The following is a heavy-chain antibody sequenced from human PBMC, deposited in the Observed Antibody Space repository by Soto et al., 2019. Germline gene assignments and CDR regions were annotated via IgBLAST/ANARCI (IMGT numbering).Heavy chain of an antibody. V-gene: IGHV1-8*01. CDR2: MNPTNGNA. CDR3: ARAVGIAVTGLDL. CDR1: GYHFTRFN. Sequence: QERLVQSGAELRRPGASVKISCRASGYHFTRFNVNWVRQASGQGPEWLGWMNPTNGNAAFARDFQGRVNMTRDISTDTAYLELGGLSSGDTAIYYCARAVGIAVTGLDLWGPVTVVTVS. J-gene: IGHJ5*02. D-gene: IGHD6-19*01.